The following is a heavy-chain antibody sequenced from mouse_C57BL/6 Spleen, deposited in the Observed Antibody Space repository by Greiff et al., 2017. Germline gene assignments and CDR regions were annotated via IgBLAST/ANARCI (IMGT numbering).Heavy chain of an antibody. CDR2: IDPETGGT. J-gene: IGHJ2*01. Sequence: QVQLKQSGAELVRPGASVTLSCKASGYTFTDYEMHWVKQTPVHGLEWIGAIDPETGGTAYNQKFKGKAILTADKSSSTAYMELRSLTSEDSAVYYCTRCYYGSSFRYWGQGTTLTVSS. V-gene: IGHV1-15*01. D-gene: IGHD1-1*01. CDR3: TRCYYGSSFRY. CDR1: GYTFTDYE.